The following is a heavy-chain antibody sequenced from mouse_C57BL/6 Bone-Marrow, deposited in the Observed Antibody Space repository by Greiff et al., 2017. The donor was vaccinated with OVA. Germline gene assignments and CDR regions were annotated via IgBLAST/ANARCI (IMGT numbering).Heavy chain of an antibody. CDR2: IDPEDGET. V-gene: IGHV14-2*01. J-gene: IGHJ4*01. CDR3: AGAGGRYAHVDD. Sequence: EVQLQQSGAELVKPGASVKLSCTASGFNINDYYMHWVKQRPEQGLEWIGRIDPEDGETNYASKFKGKATITADTSSNTAYLQLSSLTSEDTAVYSGAGAGGRYAHVDDWGPGTTVTVSS. D-gene: IGHD2-14*01. CDR1: GFNINDYY.